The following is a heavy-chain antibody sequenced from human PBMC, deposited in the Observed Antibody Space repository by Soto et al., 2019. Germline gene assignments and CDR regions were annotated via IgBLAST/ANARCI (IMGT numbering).Heavy chain of an antibody. CDR3: AKEGGPEEWERLLPPGIYYYYGMDG. Sequence: EVQLLESGGGLVQPGGSLRLSCAASGFTFSSYAMSWVRQAPGKGLEWVSAISGSGGSTYYADSVKGRFTISRDNSKNTLYLQMNRLRAEDTAAYYCAKEGGPEEWERLLPPGIYYYYGMDGWGQGNTVTFSS. CDR1: GFTFSSYA. CDR2: ISGSGGST. J-gene: IGHJ6*02. V-gene: IGHV3-23*01. D-gene: IGHD1-26*01.